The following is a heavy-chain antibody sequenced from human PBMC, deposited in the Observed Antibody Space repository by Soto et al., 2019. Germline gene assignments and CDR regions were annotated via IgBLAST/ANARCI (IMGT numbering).Heavy chain of an antibody. CDR3: ARGAFIVLVPAANTNWFDP. D-gene: IGHD2-2*01. Sequence: TLSLTCTVSGGSISSGDYYWSWIRQPPGKGLEWIAYIYYSGSTNYNPSLKSRVTISVAMSKNQFSLKLSSVTAADTAVYYCARGAFIVLVPAANTNWFDPWGQGTLVTVSS. J-gene: IGHJ5*02. V-gene: IGHV4-30-4*01. CDR2: IYYSGST. CDR1: GGSISSGDYY.